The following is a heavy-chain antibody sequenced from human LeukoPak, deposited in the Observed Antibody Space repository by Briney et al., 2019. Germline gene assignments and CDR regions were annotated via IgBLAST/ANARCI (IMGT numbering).Heavy chain of an antibody. CDR1: GYTLTSYG. Sequence: GASVTVSCKASGYTLTSYGFSWVRQAPGQGLEWMGWISAYNGNTNYAQKLQGRVTMTTDTSTSTAYMELRSLRSDDTAVYYCARQEDCSGGSCEDYWGQGTLVTVSS. CDR3: ARQEDCSGGSCEDY. J-gene: IGHJ4*02. V-gene: IGHV1-18*01. D-gene: IGHD2-15*01. CDR2: ISAYNGNT.